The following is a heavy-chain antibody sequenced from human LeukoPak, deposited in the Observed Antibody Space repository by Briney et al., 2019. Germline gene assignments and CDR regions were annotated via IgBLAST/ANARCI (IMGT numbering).Heavy chain of an antibody. CDR3: AREWRYYYDSSGYYPPDHYAFDI. J-gene: IGHJ3*02. V-gene: IGHV4-31*03. D-gene: IGHD3-22*01. Sequence: SETLSLTCTVSGGSISSGGYHWTWIRQHPGKGLEWIGYVYYSGSTYYNPSLKSRVTISVDTSKNQFSLKLSSVTAADTAVYYCAREWRYYYDSSGYYPPDHYAFDIWGQGTMVTVSS. CDR1: GGSISSGGYH. CDR2: VYYSGST.